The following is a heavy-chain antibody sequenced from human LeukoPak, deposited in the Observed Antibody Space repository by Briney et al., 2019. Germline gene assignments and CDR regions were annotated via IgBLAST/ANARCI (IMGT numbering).Heavy chain of an antibody. CDR3: ARVATGGSARVYYYYYGMDV. J-gene: IGHJ6*02. CDR1: GYTFTGYY. Sequence: ASVKVSCKASGYTFTGYYMHWVRQAPGQGLEWMGWISAYNGNTNYAQKLQGRVTMTTDTSTSTAYMELRSLRSDDTAVYYCARVATGGSARVYYYYYGMDVWGQGTTVTVSS. V-gene: IGHV1-18*04. CDR2: ISAYNGNT. D-gene: IGHD2-15*01.